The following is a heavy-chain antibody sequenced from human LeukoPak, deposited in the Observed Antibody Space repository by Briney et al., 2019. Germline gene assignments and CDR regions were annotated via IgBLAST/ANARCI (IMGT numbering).Heavy chain of an antibody. Sequence: PGGSLRLSCVTSGFTFSSYGMHWVRQVPGKGLEWVAVISYDAKSSYHVDSVKGRFTISRDNSKNTLYLQMNSLRAEDTAVYYCARDGFGQYSYGPLFDYWGQGTLVTVSS. CDR1: GFTFSSYG. CDR3: ARDGFGQYSYGPLFDY. D-gene: IGHD5-18*01. V-gene: IGHV3-30*03. CDR2: ISYDAKSS. J-gene: IGHJ4*02.